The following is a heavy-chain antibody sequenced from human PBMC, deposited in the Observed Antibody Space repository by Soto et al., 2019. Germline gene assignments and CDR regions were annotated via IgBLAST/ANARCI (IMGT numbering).Heavy chain of an antibody. J-gene: IGHJ6*02. CDR1: GYRFTSYG. V-gene: IGHV1-18*01. D-gene: IGHD3-16*01. Sequence: QVQLVRSGAEVKNHGASVKVSCKASGYRFTSYGIGWVRQAPGQGLEWLGWINAYNGNTNYAQNLQGRVTLTTDTSKSTAYMELRSLRSNDTAVYYCAMVDVYVTPSPQDVWGQGTTVTVSS. CDR3: AMVDVYVTPSPQDV. CDR2: INAYNGNT.